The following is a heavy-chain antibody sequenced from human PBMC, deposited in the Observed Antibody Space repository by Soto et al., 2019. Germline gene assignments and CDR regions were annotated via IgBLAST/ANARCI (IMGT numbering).Heavy chain of an antibody. CDR2: ITWNSRVL. V-gene: IGHV3-9*01. Sequence: EVQLVESGGRLVQPGMSLRLSCVGTGLNFDDFAMHWVRQAPGKGLEWVSGITWNSRVLAYADSVKGRFTISRDNARISLYLQMDSLRDEDTALYYCAKGRYDFWSPYYFDSWGQGTLVTVSS. CDR1: GLNFDDFA. CDR3: AKGRYDFWSPYYFDS. D-gene: IGHD3-3*01. J-gene: IGHJ4*02.